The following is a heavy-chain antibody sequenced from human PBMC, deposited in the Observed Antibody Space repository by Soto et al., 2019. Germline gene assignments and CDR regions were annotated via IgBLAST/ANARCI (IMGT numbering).Heavy chain of an antibody. Sequence: SETLSLTCTVSGGSVSSGSYYWSWIRQPPGKGLEWIGYIYYSGSTNYNPSLKSRVTISVDTSKNQFSLKLSSVTAADTAVYYCARGRIAARTAGGVYYYGMDVWGQGTTVTVSS. CDR2: IYYSGST. J-gene: IGHJ6*02. V-gene: IGHV4-61*01. CDR1: GGSVSSGSYY. CDR3: ARGRIAARTAGGVYYYGMDV. D-gene: IGHD6-6*01.